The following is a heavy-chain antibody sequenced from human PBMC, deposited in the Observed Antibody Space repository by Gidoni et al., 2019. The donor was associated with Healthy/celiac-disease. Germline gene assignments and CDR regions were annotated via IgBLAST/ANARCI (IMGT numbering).Heavy chain of an antibody. CDR2: INHSGST. Sequence: QVQLQQWGAGLLKPSETLSLTCAVSGGSFSGYYWSWIRQPPGKGLEWIGEINHSGSTNYNPSLKSRVTISVDTSKNQFSLKLSSVTAADTAVYYCARGPAGGGSYFWGQGTLVTVSS. CDR3: ARGPAGGGSYF. CDR1: GGSFSGYY. D-gene: IGHD1-26*01. V-gene: IGHV4-34*01. J-gene: IGHJ4*02.